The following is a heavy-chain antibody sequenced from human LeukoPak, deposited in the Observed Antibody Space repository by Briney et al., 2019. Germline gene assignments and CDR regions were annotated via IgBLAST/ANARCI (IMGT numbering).Heavy chain of an antibody. CDR1: GFTFRRYW. Sequence: QSGGSLRLSCAASGFTFRRYWMSWARQASGKGLEWVANIRQDGSEKYYVDSVEGRFTISRDNAKNSLYLQMNSLRAEDTAVYYCVGLGENYWGQGTLVTVSS. CDR2: IRQDGSEK. CDR3: VGLGENY. D-gene: IGHD3-10*01. J-gene: IGHJ4*02. V-gene: IGHV3-7*02.